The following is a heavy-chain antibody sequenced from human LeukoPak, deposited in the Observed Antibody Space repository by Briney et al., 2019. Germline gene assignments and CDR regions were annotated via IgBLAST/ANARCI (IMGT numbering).Heavy chain of an antibody. D-gene: IGHD3-9*01. CDR3: ARDYFDPQFSSGPDY. Sequence: GASVKVSCKASGYTFTSYAMNWVRQAPGQGLEWMGWINTNTGNPTYAQGFTGRFVFSLDTSVSTVYLQISSLKAEDTAVYYCARDYFDPQFSSGPDYWGQGTLVTVSS. CDR2: INTNTGNP. V-gene: IGHV7-4-1*02. J-gene: IGHJ4*02. CDR1: GYTFTSYA.